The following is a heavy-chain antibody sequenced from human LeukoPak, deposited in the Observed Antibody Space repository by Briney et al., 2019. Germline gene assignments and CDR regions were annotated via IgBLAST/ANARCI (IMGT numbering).Heavy chain of an antibody. D-gene: IGHD2-15*01. J-gene: IGHJ5*02. CDR3: ARGLRGWWFDP. CDR2: MNPDSGNT. V-gene: IGHV1-8*01. Sequence: ASVKVSCKASGYTFTSYDINWVRQATGQGLEWMGWMNPDSGNTDYAQNFQGRVTMTWTTSISTAYMELSSLRSEDTAVYYCARGLRGWWFDPWGQGTLVTVSS. CDR1: GYTFTSYD.